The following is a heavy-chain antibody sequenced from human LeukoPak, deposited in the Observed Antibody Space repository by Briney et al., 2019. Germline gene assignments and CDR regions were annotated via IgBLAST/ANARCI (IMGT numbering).Heavy chain of an antibody. D-gene: IGHD3-3*01. CDR1: GFTFTSHV. CDR2: IDGSGHTT. CDR3: ARESIRSGSLKWFDP. V-gene: IGHV3-23*01. Sequence: GGSLTLSCAASGFTFTSHVMSCVRETPGKELEWVSAIDGSGHTTYYADSVRGRFIISRDNSKKMLYLQMNSLRAEDTATYYCARESIRSGSLKWFDPWGQGTLVTVSS. J-gene: IGHJ5*02.